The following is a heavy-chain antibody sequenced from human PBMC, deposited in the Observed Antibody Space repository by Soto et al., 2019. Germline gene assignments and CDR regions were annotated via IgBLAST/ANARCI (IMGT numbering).Heavy chain of an antibody. V-gene: IGHV3-11*01. CDR1: GFLFSDYY. D-gene: IGHD3-10*01. CDR2: ISSSSTI. Sequence: GGSLRLSCAASGFLFSDYYMTWIRQAPGKGLEWVSYISSSSTISYADSVQGRFTISRDNAKNSMYLQMNSLRAEDTAVYHCARISMVRGINFDYWGQGTLVTVSS. CDR3: ARISMVRGINFDY. J-gene: IGHJ4*02.